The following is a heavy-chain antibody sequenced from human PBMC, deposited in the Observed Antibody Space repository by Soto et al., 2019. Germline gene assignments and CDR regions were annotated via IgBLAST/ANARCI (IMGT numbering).Heavy chain of an antibody. CDR3: ARVTSSIAYYYGMDV. J-gene: IGHJ6*02. CDR2: INHSGST. V-gene: IGHV4-34*01. Sequence: PSETLSLTCAVYGGSFSGYYWSWIRQPPGKGLEWIGEINHSGSTNYNPSLKSRVTISVDTSKNQFSLKLSSVTAADTAVYYCARVTSSIAYYYGMDVWGQGTTVTVSS. D-gene: IGHD6-6*01. CDR1: GGSFSGYY.